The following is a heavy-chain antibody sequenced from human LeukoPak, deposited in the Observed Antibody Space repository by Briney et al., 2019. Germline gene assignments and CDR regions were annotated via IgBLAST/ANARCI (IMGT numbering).Heavy chain of an antibody. V-gene: IGHV4-39*01. CDR1: GGSISSSSYY. Sequence: SETLSLTCTVPGGSISSSSYYWGWIRQPPGKGLEWIGSIYYSGSTYYNPSLKSRVTISVDTSKNQFSLKLSSVTAADTAVYYCARHTITMIVVVIRYYFDYWGQGTLVTVSS. CDR2: IYYSGST. CDR3: ARHTITMIVVVIRYYFDY. D-gene: IGHD3-22*01. J-gene: IGHJ4*02.